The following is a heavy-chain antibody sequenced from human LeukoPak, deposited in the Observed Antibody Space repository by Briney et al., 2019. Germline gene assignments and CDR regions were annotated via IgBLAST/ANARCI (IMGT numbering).Heavy chain of an antibody. D-gene: IGHD3-22*01. CDR3: ARGDDSGYYDYFDY. V-gene: IGHV3-53*01. CDR1: GFTVDSNY. J-gene: IGHJ4*02. CDR2: IYTGGNT. Sequence: GGSLRLSCAASGFTVDSNYLSWVRQAPGKGLEWVSTIYTGGNTYYAASVKGRFTISRDFSKNTVFLHMNSLRAEGTAMYYCARGDDSGYYDYFDYWGQGALVTVSS.